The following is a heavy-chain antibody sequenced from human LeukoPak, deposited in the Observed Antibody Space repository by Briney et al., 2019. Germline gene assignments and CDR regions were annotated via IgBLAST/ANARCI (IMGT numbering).Heavy chain of an antibody. CDR3: ARVAAAADYYFDY. CDR2: IYHSGST. Sequence: PSETLSLTCAVSGGSISSSNWWSWVRQPPGKGLEWIGEIYHSGSTNYNPSLKSRVTISVDTSKNQFSLKLSSVTAADTAVYYCARVAAAADYYFDYWGQGTLVTVSS. J-gene: IGHJ4*02. CDR1: GGSISSSNW. V-gene: IGHV4-4*02. D-gene: IGHD6-13*01.